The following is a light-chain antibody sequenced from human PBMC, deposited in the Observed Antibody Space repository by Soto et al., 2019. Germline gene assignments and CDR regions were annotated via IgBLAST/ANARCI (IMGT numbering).Light chain of an antibody. V-gene: IGLV2-14*01. Sequence: QSALTQPASVSGSPGQSITISCTGSSSDIYDYNYVSWYQQHPGKAPKLMIYGVSNRPSGVSTRFSGSKSGNTASLSISGLQTEDEAIYYCSSYTSSSTVYVFGTGTKVTVL. CDR3: SSYTSSSTVYV. CDR1: SSDIYDYNY. J-gene: IGLJ1*01. CDR2: GVS.